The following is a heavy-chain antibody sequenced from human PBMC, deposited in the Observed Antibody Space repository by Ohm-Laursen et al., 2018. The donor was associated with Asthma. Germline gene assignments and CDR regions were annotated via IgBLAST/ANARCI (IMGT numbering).Heavy chain of an antibody. Sequence: SQTLSLTCTVSGGSISSGDYYWSWIRQPPGKGLEWIGYIYYSGSTYYNPSLKSRVTISVDTSKNQFSLKLSSVTAADTAVYYCARESPAASYYYGMDVWGQGTTVTVSS. J-gene: IGHJ6*02. CDR2: IYYSGST. D-gene: IGHD6-13*01. CDR3: ARESPAASYYYGMDV. V-gene: IGHV4-30-4*01. CDR1: GGSISSGDYY.